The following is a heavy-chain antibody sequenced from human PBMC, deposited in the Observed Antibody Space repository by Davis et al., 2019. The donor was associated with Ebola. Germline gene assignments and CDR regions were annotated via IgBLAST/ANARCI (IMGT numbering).Heavy chain of an antibody. Sequence: SVKVSCKASGGTFSSYAISWVRQAPGQGLEWMGRIIPILGIANYARKFQGRVTITADKSTSTAYMELSSLRSEDTAVYYCARGLLDIVVVPAAMDWGQGTLVTVSS. V-gene: IGHV1-69*04. CDR1: GGTFSSYA. CDR2: IIPILGIA. D-gene: IGHD2-2*03. CDR3: ARGLLDIVVVPAAMD. J-gene: IGHJ4*02.